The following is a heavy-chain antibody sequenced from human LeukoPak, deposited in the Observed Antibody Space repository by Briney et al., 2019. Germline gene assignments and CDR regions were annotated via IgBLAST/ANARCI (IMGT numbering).Heavy chain of an antibody. CDR1: GFTFSSYN. J-gene: IGHJ4*02. CDR3: ARDGLTGTTDGTLDY. D-gene: IGHD1-20*01. V-gene: IGHV3-21*01. Sequence: GGSLRLSCAASGFTFSSYNMNWVRQAPGKGLEWVSSISSSSSYIYYADSVKGRFTISRDDSKNTLYLQINSLRAEDTAMYYCARDGLTGTTDGTLDYWGQGTLVTVSS. CDR2: ISSSSSYI.